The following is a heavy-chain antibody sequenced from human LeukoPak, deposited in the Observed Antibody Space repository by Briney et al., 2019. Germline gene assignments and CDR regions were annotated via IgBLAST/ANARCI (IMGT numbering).Heavy chain of an antibody. CDR1: GGSFSGYY. Sequence: SETLSLTCAVYGGSFSGYYWSWIRQPPGKGLEWIGEINHSGSTNYNPSLKSRVTISVDTSKNQFSLKLSSVTAADTAVYYCARARMVEQQLSNVAFDIWGQGTMVTVSS. CDR3: ARARMVEQQLSNVAFDI. V-gene: IGHV4-34*01. CDR2: INHSGST. D-gene: IGHD6-13*01. J-gene: IGHJ3*02.